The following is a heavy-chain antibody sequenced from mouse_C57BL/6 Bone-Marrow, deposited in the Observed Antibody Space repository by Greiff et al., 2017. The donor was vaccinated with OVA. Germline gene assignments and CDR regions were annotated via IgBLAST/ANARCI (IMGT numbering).Heavy chain of an antibody. D-gene: IGHD2-4*01. V-gene: IGHV5-17*01. CDR2: ISSGSSTI. J-gene: IGHJ2*01. Sequence: EVKLMESGGGLVKPGGSLKLSCAASGFTFSDYGMHWVRQAPEKGLGWVAYISSGSSTIYYADTVKGRFTISRDNAKNTLFLQMTSLRSEDTAMYYCARRLRYFDYWGQGTTLTVSS. CDR1: GFTFSDYG. CDR3: ARRLRYFDY.